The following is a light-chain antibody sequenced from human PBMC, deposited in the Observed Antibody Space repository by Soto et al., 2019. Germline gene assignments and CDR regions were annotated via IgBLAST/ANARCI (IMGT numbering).Light chain of an antibody. J-gene: IGKJ5*01. V-gene: IGKV3D-11*01. CDR3: QQGGNWPVT. CDR2: GAS. CDR1: QDVGTY. Sequence: VLTQSPVTLSLXPXXRATLSCRASQDVGTYVAWYQVRGGQAPRLLISGASKRATGIPDRINGGGSGADFILTINSLESGDSAVYFCQQGGNWPVTFGQGTRVEIK.